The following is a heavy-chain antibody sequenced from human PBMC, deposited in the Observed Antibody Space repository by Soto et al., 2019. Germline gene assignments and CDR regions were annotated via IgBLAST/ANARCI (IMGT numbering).Heavy chain of an antibody. V-gene: IGHV3-66*01. D-gene: IGHD6-6*01. CDR2: IYTAGNI. Sequence: GGSLRLSCSASGISVSSNYMTWVRQAPGKGLEWVSIIYTAGNIYYADSVKGRFTLSRDSSDNTLSLQMNSLRVDDTAVYYCARVEYGSSSGAFDIWGQGTPVTVSS. CDR3: ARVEYGSSSGAFDI. CDR1: GISVSSNY. J-gene: IGHJ3*02.